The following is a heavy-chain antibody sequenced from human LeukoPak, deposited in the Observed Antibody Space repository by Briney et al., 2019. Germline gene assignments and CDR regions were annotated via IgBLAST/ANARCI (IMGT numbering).Heavy chain of an antibody. V-gene: IGHV1-18*01. Sequence: ASVTVSCKASGYTFTSYGISWVRQAPGQGLEWMGWISAYNGNTNYAQKLQGRVTMTTDTSTSTAYMELRSLRSDDTAVYYCAREEYSSSSEPPHYWGQGTLVTVSS. CDR2: ISAYNGNT. D-gene: IGHD6-6*01. CDR3: AREEYSSSSEPPHY. CDR1: GYTFTSYG. J-gene: IGHJ4*02.